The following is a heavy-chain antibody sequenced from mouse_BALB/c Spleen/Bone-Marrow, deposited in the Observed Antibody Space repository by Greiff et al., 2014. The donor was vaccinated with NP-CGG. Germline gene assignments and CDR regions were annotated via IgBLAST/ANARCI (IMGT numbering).Heavy chain of an antibody. CDR3: ASADGYWGFDD. CDR2: IHPTSGDT. Sequence: QVQLQQSGAVLVRPGASVKLSCKASGYTFTSSWMHWAKQRPGQGLEWIGDIHPTSGDTNYNEKFRGKATLTVDTSSNTAYVDIMSLTAEDAAVYDDASADGYWGFDDWGPGTTVTVSS. J-gene: IGHJ1*01. D-gene: IGHD2-3*01. CDR1: GYTFTSSW. V-gene: IGHV1S130*01.